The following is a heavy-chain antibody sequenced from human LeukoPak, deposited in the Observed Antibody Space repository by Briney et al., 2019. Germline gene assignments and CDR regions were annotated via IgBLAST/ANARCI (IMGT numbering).Heavy chain of an antibody. V-gene: IGHV3-7*01. J-gene: IGHJ3*02. D-gene: IGHD2-8*01. CDR3: ARAESYCTNGVCYAGLDAFDI. CDR2: IKQDGSEK. CDR1: GFTFSSYW. Sequence: GGSLRLSCAASGFTFSSYWMSWVRQAPGKGLEWVANIKQDGSEKYYVDSVKGRFTISRDNAKTSLCLQMNSLRAEDTAVYYCARAESYCTNGVCYAGLDAFDIWGQGTMVTVSS.